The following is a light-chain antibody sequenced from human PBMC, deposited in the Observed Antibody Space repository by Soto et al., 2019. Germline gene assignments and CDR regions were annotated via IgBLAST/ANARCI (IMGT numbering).Light chain of an antibody. J-gene: IGLJ2*01. CDR3: KTWDSNTHVV. Sequence: QLVLTQSSSASASLGSSVKLTCTLSSGHSSYIIAWHQQQPGKAPRYLMKLEGSGSYNKGSGVPDRFSGSSSGADRYLTISNLQSEDEADYYCKTWDSNTHVVFGGGTKLTVL. CDR1: SGHSSYI. CDR2: LEGSGSY. V-gene: IGLV4-60*03.